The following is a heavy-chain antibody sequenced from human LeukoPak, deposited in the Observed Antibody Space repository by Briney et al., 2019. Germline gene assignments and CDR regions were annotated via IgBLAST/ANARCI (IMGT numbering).Heavy chain of an antibody. CDR2: INSDGSST. CDR1: GLTFSSYW. D-gene: IGHD6-13*01. V-gene: IGHV3-74*01. J-gene: IGHJ2*01. Sequence: GGSLRLSCAASGLTFSSYWMHWVRQPPGKGLVWVSGINSDGSSTTYADSVKGRFTISRDNAKNSLSLQMNSLKPEDTALYYCAKGPGLGAGKRYLDLWGRGTLVIVSS. CDR3: AKGPGLGAGKRYLDL.